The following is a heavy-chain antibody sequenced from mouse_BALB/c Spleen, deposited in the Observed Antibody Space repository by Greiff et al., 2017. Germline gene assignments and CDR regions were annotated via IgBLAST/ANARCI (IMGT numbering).Heavy chain of an antibody. V-gene: IGHV5-6*03. CDR1: GFTFSSYG. CDR3: ASPYGNPAWFAY. Sequence: EVMLVESGGGLVQPGGSLKLSCAASGFTFSSYGMSWVRQTPDKRLEWVATISSGGSYTYYPDSVKGRFTISRDNAKNTLYLQMSSLKSEDTAMYYCASPYGNPAWFAYWGQGTLVTVSA. D-gene: IGHD2-1*01. CDR2: ISSGGSYT. J-gene: IGHJ3*01.